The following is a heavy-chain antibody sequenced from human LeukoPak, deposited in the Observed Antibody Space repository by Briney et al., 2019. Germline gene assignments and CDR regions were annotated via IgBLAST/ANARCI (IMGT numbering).Heavy chain of an antibody. V-gene: IGHV3-30*18. D-gene: IGHD3-22*01. J-gene: IGHJ4*02. Sequence: PGGSLRLSCAASGFTFSSYGMHWVRQAPGKGLEWVAVISYDGSNKYYADSVKGRFTISRDNSKNTLYLQMNSLRAEDTAAYYCAKDAEGYSYGLDYYDSSGYYYFDYWGQGTLATVSS. CDR2: ISYDGSNK. CDR3: AKDAEGYSYGLDYYDSSGYYYFDY. CDR1: GFTFSSYG.